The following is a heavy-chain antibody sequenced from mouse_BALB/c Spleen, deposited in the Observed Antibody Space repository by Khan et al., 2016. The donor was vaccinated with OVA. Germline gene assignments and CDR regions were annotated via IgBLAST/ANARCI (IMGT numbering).Heavy chain of an antibody. CDR3: ARKDYDDYDPFPY. Sequence: EVQLQESGPGLVKPSQSLSLTCTVTGYSITSEYTWNWIRQFPGNKLEWMGFISYSGNTRYNPSLKSRISITRATSKNQFFLQLNSVTSEDTATYYCARKDYDDYDPFPYWGQGTLVTVSA. J-gene: IGHJ3*01. D-gene: IGHD2-4*01. V-gene: IGHV3-2*02. CDR1: GYSITSEYT. CDR2: ISYSGNT.